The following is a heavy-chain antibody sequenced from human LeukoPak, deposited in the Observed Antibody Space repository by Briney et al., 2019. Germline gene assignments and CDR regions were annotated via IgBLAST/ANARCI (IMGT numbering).Heavy chain of an antibody. J-gene: IGHJ4*02. D-gene: IGHD3-22*01. CDR2: ISDIGST. CDR3: GRARYYYDRGLDY. CDR1: GGSISSYY. Sequence: SETLSLTCTVSGGSISSYYWSWIRQPPGKGLEWIAYISDIGSTNYNPSLKSRVSILVDTSKNQFSLKLSSVTAADTAVYYCGRARYYYDRGLDYWGQGTLVTVSS. V-gene: IGHV4-59*01.